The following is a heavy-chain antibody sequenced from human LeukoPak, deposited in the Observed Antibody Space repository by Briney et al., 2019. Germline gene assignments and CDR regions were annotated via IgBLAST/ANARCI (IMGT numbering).Heavy chain of an antibody. Sequence: GGSLRLSCAASGFTFSSYSMNWVRQAPGKGLEWVSYISSSSSSMYYADSVKGRFTISRDTAKNSRYLQMNSLRDEDTAVYYCVRGYCGSTSCAFDYWGQGTLVTVSS. D-gene: IGHD2-2*01. CDR1: GFTFSSYS. CDR3: VRGYCGSTSCAFDY. V-gene: IGHV3-48*02. CDR2: ISSSSSSM. J-gene: IGHJ4*02.